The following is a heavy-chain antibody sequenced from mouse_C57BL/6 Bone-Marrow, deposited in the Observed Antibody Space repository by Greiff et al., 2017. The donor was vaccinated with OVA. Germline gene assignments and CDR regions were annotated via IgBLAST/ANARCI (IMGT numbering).Heavy chain of an antibody. V-gene: IGHV5-9-1*02. CDR3: TRDPDGYFAY. D-gene: IGHD2-3*01. CDR1: GFTFSSYS. CDR2: ISTGGDDI. Sequence: EVKLMESGEGLVKPGGSLKLSCAASGFTFSSYSMSWVRQTPEKRLEWVAYISTGGDDIYYADTVTGRFTFSIDNARNTLYLQMSSLTSEDTAVYYCTRDPDGYFAYWGQGTLVTVSA. J-gene: IGHJ3*01.